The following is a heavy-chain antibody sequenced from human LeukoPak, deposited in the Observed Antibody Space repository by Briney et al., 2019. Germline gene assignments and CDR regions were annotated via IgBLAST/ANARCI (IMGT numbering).Heavy chain of an antibody. D-gene: IGHD1-7*01. CDR2: INPNSGGT. V-gene: IGHV1-2*02. J-gene: IGHJ4*02. CDR1: GYTFTGYY. CDR3: ARDYYQTGTISGY. Sequence: SVKVSCKASGYTFTGYYMHWVRQAPGQGLEWMGWINPNSGGTNYAQKFQGRVTMTRDTSISTAYMELSRLRSDDTAVYYCARDYYQTGTISGYWGQGTLVTVSS.